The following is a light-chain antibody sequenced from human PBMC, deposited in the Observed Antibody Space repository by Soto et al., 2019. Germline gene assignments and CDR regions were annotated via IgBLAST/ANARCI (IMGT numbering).Light chain of an antibody. CDR1: SSDIGSYQY. CDR3: SPYSRSNTVVI. CDR2: DVS. V-gene: IGLV2-14*03. J-gene: IGLJ2*01. Sequence: QSALTQPASVSGSPGQSITISCTGTSSDIGSYQYVSWYQQHPGKAPKLMIYDVSNRPSGVSNRFSGSKSGNTASLTISGLQPEDEADYHCSPYSRSNTVVIFGGGTKLTVL.